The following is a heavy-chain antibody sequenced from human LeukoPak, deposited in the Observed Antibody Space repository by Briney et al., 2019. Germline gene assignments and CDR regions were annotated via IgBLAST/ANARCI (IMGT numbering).Heavy chain of an antibody. CDR2: ISSSSSYI. Sequence: PGGSLRLSCAASGFTFSSYSMNWVRQAPGKGLEWVSSISSSSSYIYYADSVKGRFTISRDNAKNSLYLQMNSLRAEDTAVYYCARDRIAAAATDAFDIWGQGTMVTVSS. J-gene: IGHJ3*02. D-gene: IGHD6-13*01. V-gene: IGHV3-21*01. CDR1: GFTFSSYS. CDR3: ARDRIAAAATDAFDI.